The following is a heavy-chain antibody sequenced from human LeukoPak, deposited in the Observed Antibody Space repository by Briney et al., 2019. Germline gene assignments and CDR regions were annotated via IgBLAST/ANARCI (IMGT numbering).Heavy chain of an antibody. CDR1: GFTFSSYW. D-gene: IGHD3-10*01. J-gene: IGHJ4*02. CDR3: ARDGGSGSYYKGVY. V-gene: IGHV3-7*01. CDR2: IKQDGSEK. Sequence: GGSLRLSCAASGFTFSSYWMSWVRQAPGKGLEWVANIKQDGSEKYYVDSVKGRFTISRDNAKNSLYLQMNSLRAVDTAVYYCARDGGSGSYYKGVYWGQGTLVTVS.